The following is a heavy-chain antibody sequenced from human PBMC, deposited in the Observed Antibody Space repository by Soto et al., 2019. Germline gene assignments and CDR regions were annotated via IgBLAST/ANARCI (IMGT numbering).Heavy chain of an antibody. CDR1: VGSISSGGYY. CDR2: IYYSGST. V-gene: IGHV4-31*03. Sequence: PSETLSLTCTVSVGSISSGGYYWSWIRQHPGKGLEWIGYIYYSGSTYYNPSLKSRVTISVDTSKNQFSLKLSSVTAADTAVYYCASKDKAMGFLTNWGQGTLVTVSS. D-gene: IGHD5-18*01. J-gene: IGHJ4*02. CDR3: ASKDKAMGFLTN.